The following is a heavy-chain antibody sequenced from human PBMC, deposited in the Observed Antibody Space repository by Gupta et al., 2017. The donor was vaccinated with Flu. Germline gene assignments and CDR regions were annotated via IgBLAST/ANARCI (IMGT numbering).Heavy chain of an antibody. CDR3: ARGSRYSGLWTTNYANYFDH. Sequence: SWIRQPRGKGREGIGEINQSGSTNYNPSLKRRITISQDTSRNQRSLKRDSVTAADTAVYYCARGSRYSGLWTTNYANYFDHWGQGTLVTVSS. V-gene: IGHV4-34*01. D-gene: IGHD3-3*01. CDR2: INQSGST. J-gene: IGHJ4*02.